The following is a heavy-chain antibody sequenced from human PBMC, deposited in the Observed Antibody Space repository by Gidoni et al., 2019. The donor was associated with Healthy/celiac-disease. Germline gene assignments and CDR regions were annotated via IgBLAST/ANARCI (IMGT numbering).Heavy chain of an antibody. V-gene: IGHV4-4*02. CDR3: AREMVVTAIPERKVVSRNNWYFDL. D-gene: IGHD2-21*02. J-gene: IGHJ2*01. Sequence: QVQLQESGPGLVKPSGTLSLTCAVSGGSISSSNWWVWVRQPPGKGLEWIGEIYHSGSTNYNPSLKSRVTISVDKSKNQFSLKLSSVTAADTAVYYCAREMVVTAIPERKVVSRNNWYFDLWGRGTLVTVSS. CDR2: IYHSGST. CDR1: GGSISSSNW.